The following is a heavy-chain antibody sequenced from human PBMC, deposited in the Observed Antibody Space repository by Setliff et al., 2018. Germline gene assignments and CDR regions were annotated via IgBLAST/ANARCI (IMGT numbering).Heavy chain of an antibody. D-gene: IGHD6-19*01. CDR2: IGAYNGNT. CDR1: GYTFTNYG. Sequence: ASVTVSCKASGYTFTNYGVTWVRQAPGQGLEWMGWIGAYNGNTYNAHKFQGRVTMTSDTSTSTAYMELRSLRSDDTAVYYCARVTIAVAGYFDFWGQGTLVTVSS. CDR3: ARVTIAVAGYFDF. V-gene: IGHV1-18*01. J-gene: IGHJ4*02.